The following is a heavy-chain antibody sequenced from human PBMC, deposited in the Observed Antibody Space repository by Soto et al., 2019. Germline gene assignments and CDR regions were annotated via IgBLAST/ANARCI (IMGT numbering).Heavy chain of an antibody. V-gene: IGHV4-59*08. CDR3: VRQGIGNIHGLVDV. J-gene: IGHJ6*02. CDR2: IYYSGGT. D-gene: IGHD3-10*01. CDR1: YGCSNNYY. Sequence: SDTCSVAYGCSNNYYGSWIRKHPGKGLEWIGYIYYSGGTGYNPSLESRVTISMDTSTKQLSLKLSSVTAADTAVYYCVRQGIGNIHGLVDVWGHGIMVTVSS.